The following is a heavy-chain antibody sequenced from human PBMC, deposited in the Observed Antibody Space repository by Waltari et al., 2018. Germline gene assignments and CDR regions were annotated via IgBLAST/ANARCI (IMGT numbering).Heavy chain of an antibody. Sequence: QLQLQESGPGLVKPSETLSLTCTVSGGSISSSSYYWGWIRQPPGKGLEWIGSIYYSGGSYYNPSLKSRVTISVDTSKNQFSLKLSSVTAADTAVYYCARLRLSIAARRGFDYWGQGTLVTVSS. D-gene: IGHD6-6*01. CDR3: ARLRLSIAARRGFDY. CDR1: GGSISSSSYY. V-gene: IGHV4-39*01. J-gene: IGHJ4*02. CDR2: IYYSGGS.